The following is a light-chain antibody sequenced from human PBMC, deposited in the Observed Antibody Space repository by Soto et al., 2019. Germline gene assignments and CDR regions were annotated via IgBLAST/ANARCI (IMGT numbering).Light chain of an antibody. Sequence: DIQMTQSPSFVSASAGDRVTITCRASQGISSWLAWYQQKPGRAPKLLIYAASRLQGGVPLRFSGSGSGTEFTLSISSLQPEDVATYYCQQLDSYSEFSFGPGTKVDIK. CDR3: QQLDSYSEFS. CDR2: AAS. V-gene: IGKV1-12*01. CDR1: QGISSW. J-gene: IGKJ3*01.